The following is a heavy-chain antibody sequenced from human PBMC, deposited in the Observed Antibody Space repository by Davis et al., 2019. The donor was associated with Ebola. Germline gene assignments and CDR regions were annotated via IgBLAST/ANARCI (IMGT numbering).Heavy chain of an antibody. D-gene: IGHD3-10*01. J-gene: IGHJ5*02. CDR1: GGSISSYY. V-gene: IGHV4-59*08. Sequence: SETLSLTCTVSGGSISSYYWSWIRQPPGKGLEWSGYIYYSGSTNYNPSLKSRVTISVDTSKNQFSLKLSSVTAADTAVYYCARQGFYYGSGSYYNLNWFDPWGQGTLVTVSS. CDR2: IYYSGST. CDR3: ARQGFYYGSGSYYNLNWFDP.